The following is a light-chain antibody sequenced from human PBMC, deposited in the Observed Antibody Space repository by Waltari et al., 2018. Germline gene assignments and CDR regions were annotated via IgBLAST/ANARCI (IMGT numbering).Light chain of an antibody. CDR2: GKN. CDR1: SLRSYY. Sequence: SSELTQDPAVSVALGQTVRITCQGDSLRSYYASWYQQKPGQAPVLVIYGKNNRPPGIPDRFSGSSSGNTASLTIAGAQAEDEADYYCSSRDSSGNLVVFGGGTKLTVL. V-gene: IGLV3-19*01. CDR3: SSRDSSGNLVV. J-gene: IGLJ2*01.